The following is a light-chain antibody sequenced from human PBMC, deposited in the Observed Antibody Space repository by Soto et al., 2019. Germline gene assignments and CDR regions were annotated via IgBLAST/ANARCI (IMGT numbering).Light chain of an antibody. CDR1: QSVNSN. CDR3: QQRSNWPLT. J-gene: IGKJ4*01. V-gene: IGKV3-11*01. CDR2: AAS. Sequence: EIVMTQSPATLSVSPGERATLSCRASQSVNSNLAWYQQKPGQAPRLLIYAASTRATGIPARFSGSGSGTDFTLTISSLEPEDFAVYYCQQRSNWPLTFGGGTKVDIK.